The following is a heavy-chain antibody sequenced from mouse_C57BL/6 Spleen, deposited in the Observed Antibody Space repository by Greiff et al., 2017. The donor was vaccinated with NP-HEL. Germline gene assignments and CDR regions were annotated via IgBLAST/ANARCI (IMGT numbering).Heavy chain of an antibody. Sequence: DVMLVESGGGLVKPGGSLKLSCAASGFTFSSYAMSWVRQTPEKRLEWVASISDGGSYTYYPDNVKGRFTISRDNAKNNLYLQMSHLKSEDTAMYYCARDYGSSYVGAMDYWGQGTSVTVSS. V-gene: IGHV5-4*01. CDR3: ARDYGSSYVGAMDY. CDR2: ISDGGSYT. D-gene: IGHD1-1*01. J-gene: IGHJ4*01. CDR1: GFTFSSYA.